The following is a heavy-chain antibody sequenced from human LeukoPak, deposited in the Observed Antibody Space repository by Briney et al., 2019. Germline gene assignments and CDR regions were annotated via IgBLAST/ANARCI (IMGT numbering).Heavy chain of an antibody. Sequence: ASVKVSCKASGYTFTGYYMHWVRQAPGQGLEWMGWISAHNGNTNYAQKFQGRATMTTDTSTSTAYMELRSLRSDDTAVYYCARDRSQGYFDWLLSNTNAFDIWGQGTMVTVSS. V-gene: IGHV1-18*04. CDR3: ARDRSQGYFDWLLSNTNAFDI. J-gene: IGHJ3*02. CDR2: ISAHNGNT. CDR1: GYTFTGYY. D-gene: IGHD3-9*01.